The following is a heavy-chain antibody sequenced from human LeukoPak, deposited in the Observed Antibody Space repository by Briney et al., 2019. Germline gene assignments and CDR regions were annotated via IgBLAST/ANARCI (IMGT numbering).Heavy chain of an antibody. J-gene: IGHJ3*01. Sequence: GGSLRLSCPGSGFSSSTAGIHWVRLPPGKGLEWVTHIRFDGTNIHYLDSVKGRFTVSRDNSKNTVYLQMNNVRPEDTALYYCAKETTFAYYDTFEYWGRGAMVTVSS. CDR1: GFSSSTAG. V-gene: IGHV3-30*02. CDR2: IRFDGTNI. CDR3: AKETTFAYYDTFEY. D-gene: IGHD3-16*01.